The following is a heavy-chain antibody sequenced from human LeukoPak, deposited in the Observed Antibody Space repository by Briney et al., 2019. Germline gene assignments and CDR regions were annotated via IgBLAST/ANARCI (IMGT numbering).Heavy chain of an antibody. J-gene: IGHJ5*02. CDR2: INNSGST. CDR1: GGSISTFY. CDR3: AREGGDPRWLDP. V-gene: IGHV4-4*07. D-gene: IGHD6-25*01. Sequence: SETLSLTCTVSGGSISTFYWTWIRQPAGKGLEWVGRINNSGSTNYNPSLRSRVSMSVDRSKNQFSVTLSSVTAADTAVYFCAREGGDPRWLDPWGQGTLVTVSS.